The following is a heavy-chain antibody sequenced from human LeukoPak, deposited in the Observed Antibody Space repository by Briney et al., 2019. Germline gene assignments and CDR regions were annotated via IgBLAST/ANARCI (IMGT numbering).Heavy chain of an antibody. D-gene: IGHD3-16*01. CDR2: IRQNGYEK. J-gene: IGHJ5*02. V-gene: IGHV3-7*01. CDR1: GFSFNEHW. CDR3: ARLLGEATIYDL. Sequence: GGSLRFSCVAPGFSFNEHWMSWVRQAPGKGLEWVASIRQNGYEKYYADSVKGRFIISRNNAENSLSLQMNSLRDEDAAIYYCARLLGEATIYDLWGQGTLVTVSS.